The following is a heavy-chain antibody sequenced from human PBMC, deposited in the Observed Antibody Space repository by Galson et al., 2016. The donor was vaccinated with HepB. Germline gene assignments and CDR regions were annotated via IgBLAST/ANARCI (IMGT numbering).Heavy chain of an antibody. Sequence: SVKVSCKASGGTFRNAAFSWVRQAPGQGLEWMGGIIPASGTPSYALKFQDRVTITADEFTSTAYMELSSLRSDDTAIYFCSRRSNGGNSLDQWGQGTLVSVSS. J-gene: IGHJ4*02. CDR1: GGTFRNAA. V-gene: IGHV1-69*13. CDR2: IIPASGTP. CDR3: SRRSNGGNSLDQ. D-gene: IGHD4-23*01.